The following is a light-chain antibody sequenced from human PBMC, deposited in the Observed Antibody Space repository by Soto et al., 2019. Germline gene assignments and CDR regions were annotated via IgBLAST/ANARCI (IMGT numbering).Light chain of an antibody. J-gene: IGLJ2*01. V-gene: IGLV1-40*01. CDR2: GNS. CDR3: QSYDSSLSGRVV. Sequence: QSVLKQPPSVSGAPGQRVTISCTGSSSNIGAGYDVHWYQQLPGTAPKLLIYGNSNRPSGVPDRFSGSKSGTSASLAITGLQAEDEADYYCQSYDSSLSGRVVFGGGTKLTVL. CDR1: SSNIGAGYD.